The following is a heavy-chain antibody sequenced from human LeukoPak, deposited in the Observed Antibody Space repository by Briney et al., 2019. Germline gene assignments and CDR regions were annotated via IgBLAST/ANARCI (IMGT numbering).Heavy chain of an antibody. CDR2: ISGSGGST. J-gene: IGHJ4*02. CDR3: AKDLSDSSGRDY. V-gene: IGHV3-23*01. D-gene: IGHD3-22*01. Sequence: LSGGSLRLSCAASGFTFSSYAMSWVRQAPGKGPEGGSAISGSGGSTYYAASVKGRFTISRDNSKTTLYLQMNSLRAEDTAVYYCAKDLSDSSGRDYWGQGTLVTVSS. CDR1: GFTFSSYA.